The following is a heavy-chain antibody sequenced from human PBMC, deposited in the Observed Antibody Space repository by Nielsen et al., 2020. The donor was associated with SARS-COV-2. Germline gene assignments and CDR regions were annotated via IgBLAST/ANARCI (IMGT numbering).Heavy chain of an antibody. Sequence: SETLSLTCTVSGGSISSSSYYWGWIRQPPGKGLEWIGSIYYSGSTYYNPSLKSRVTISVDTSKYQFSLKLSSVTAADTAVYYCARRSAYCSGGSCYLWYYYYYGMDVWGQGTTVTVSS. CDR2: IYYSGST. V-gene: IGHV4-39*01. J-gene: IGHJ6*02. D-gene: IGHD2-15*01. CDR3: ARRSAYCSGGSCYLWYYYYYGMDV. CDR1: GGSISSSSYY.